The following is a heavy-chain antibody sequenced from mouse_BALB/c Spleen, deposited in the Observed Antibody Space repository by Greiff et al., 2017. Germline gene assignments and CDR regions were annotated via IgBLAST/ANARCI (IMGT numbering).Heavy chain of an antibody. CDR2: IWGDGST. Sequence: QVHVKQSGPGLVAPSQSLSITCTVSGFSLTGYGVNWVRQPPGKGLEWLGMIWGDGSTDYNSALKSRLSISKDNSKSQVFLKMNSLQTDDTARYYCARGNDYLYAMDYWGQGTSVTVSS. CDR1: GFSLTGYG. V-gene: IGHV2-6-7*01. D-gene: IGHD2-4*01. CDR3: ARGNDYLYAMDY. J-gene: IGHJ4*01.